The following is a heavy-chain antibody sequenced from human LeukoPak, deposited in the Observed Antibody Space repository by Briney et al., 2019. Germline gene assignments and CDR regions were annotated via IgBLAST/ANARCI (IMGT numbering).Heavy chain of an antibody. Sequence: SETLSLTCAVYGGSFSGYYWSWIRQPPGKGLEWIGEINHSGSTNYNPSLKSRVTISVDTSKNQFSLKLSSVTAADTAVYYCARGRTVYMVTTSFYYWGQGTLVTVSS. CDR3: ARGRTVYMVTTSFYY. CDR1: GGSFSGYY. J-gene: IGHJ4*02. CDR2: INHSGST. D-gene: IGHD4-17*01. V-gene: IGHV4-34*01.